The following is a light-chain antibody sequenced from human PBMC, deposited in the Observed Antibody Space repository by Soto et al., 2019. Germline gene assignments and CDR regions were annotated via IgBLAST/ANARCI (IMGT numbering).Light chain of an antibody. CDR3: QSYDRSLSGWV. Sequence: QSVLTQPPSVSGAPGQTITISCTGSSSNIGADFGVHWYQQLPGAAPKLVIFANTNRPSGVPDRFSGSKSGTSASLAITGLQAEDEADYYCQSYDRSLSGWVFGTGTKLTVL. V-gene: IGLV1-40*01. J-gene: IGLJ3*02. CDR2: ANT. CDR1: SSNIGADFG.